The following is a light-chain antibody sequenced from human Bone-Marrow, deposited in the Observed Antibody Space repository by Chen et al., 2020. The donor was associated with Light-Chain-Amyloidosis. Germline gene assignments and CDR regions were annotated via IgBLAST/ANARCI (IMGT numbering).Light chain of an antibody. V-gene: IGKV3-20*01. CDR2: GAS. J-gene: IGKJ5*01. CDR1: QSVSSSY. Sequence: EIVLAQSPGTLSLSPGERATLSCRASQSVSSSYLAWYQQKPGQAPRLLIYGASSRATGIPDRFSGSGSGTDFTLTISSLQPEDFATYYCQQSYSTSLITFGQGTRLEIK. CDR3: QQSYSTSLIT.